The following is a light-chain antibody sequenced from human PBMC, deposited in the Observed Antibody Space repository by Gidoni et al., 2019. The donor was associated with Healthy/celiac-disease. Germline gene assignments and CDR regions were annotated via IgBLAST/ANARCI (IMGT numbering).Light chain of an antibody. CDR3: QQSYSTLLLX. Sequence: DIQMTQSPSSLSASVGDRVTITCRASQSISSYLNWYQQKPGKAPKLLIYAASSLQSGVPSRFSGSGSGTDFTLTISSLQPEDFATYYCQQSYSTLLLXXXGGTKVEIK. J-gene: IGKJ4*01. CDR1: QSISSY. CDR2: AAS. V-gene: IGKV1-39*01.